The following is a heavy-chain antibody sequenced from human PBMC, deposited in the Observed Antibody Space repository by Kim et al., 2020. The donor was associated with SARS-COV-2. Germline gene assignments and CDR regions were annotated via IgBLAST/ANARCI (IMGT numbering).Heavy chain of an antibody. D-gene: IGHD1-7*01. CDR2: INPNSGNT. V-gene: IGHV1-2*02. CDR1: GYTFTGYD. Sequence: ASVKVSCKASGYTFTGYDMHWVRQAPGQRLEWMGWINPNSGNTKYSQKFQGRVTITRDTSVSTAYMELSSLRSEDTAVYYCARDSGTCSSITCWAF. CDR3: ARDSGTCSSITCWAF. J-gene: IGHJ3*01.